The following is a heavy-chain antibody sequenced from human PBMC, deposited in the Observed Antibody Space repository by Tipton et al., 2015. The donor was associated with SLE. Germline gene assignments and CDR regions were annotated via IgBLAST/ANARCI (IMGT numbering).Heavy chain of an antibody. CDR1: GGSISSYY. CDR2: IYYSGST. J-gene: IGHJ4*02. Sequence: LRLSCTVSGGSISSYYWSWIRQPPGKGLEWIGYIYYSGSTNYNPSLKSRVTISVDTSKNQFSLKLSSVTAADTVVYYCASGRAVAGGDYFDYWGQGTLVTVSS. V-gene: IGHV4-59*01. CDR3: ASGRAVAGGDYFDY. D-gene: IGHD6-19*01.